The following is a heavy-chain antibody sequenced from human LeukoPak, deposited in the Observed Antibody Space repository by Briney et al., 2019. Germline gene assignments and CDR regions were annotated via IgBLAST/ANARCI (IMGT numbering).Heavy chain of an antibody. CDR3: ARDSVPLPFGTRVGASDY. CDR1: GFTFSSYW. V-gene: IGHV3-7*01. CDR2: IKQDGSEK. D-gene: IGHD1-26*01. J-gene: IGHJ4*02. Sequence: GGSLRLSCAASGFTFSSYWMSWVRQAPGKGLEWVANIKQDGSEKNYVDSVKGRFTIFRDNAKNLLFLQMNSLRAEDTAVYYCARDSVPLPFGTRVGASDYWGQGTLVTVSS.